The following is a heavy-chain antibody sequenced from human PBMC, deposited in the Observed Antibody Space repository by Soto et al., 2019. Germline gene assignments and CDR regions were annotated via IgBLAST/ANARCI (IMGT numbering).Heavy chain of an antibody. D-gene: IGHD2-15*01. CDR1: GFTFSSYA. J-gene: IGHJ6*02. CDR2: ISSNGGST. Sequence: GSLRLSCSASGFTFSSYAMHWVRQAPGKGLEYVSAISSNGGSTYYADSVKGRFTISRDNSKNTLYLQMSSLRAEDTAVYYCVKGLGAATKYYYYGMDVWGQGTTVTVSS. V-gene: IGHV3-64D*08. CDR3: VKGLGAATKYYYYGMDV.